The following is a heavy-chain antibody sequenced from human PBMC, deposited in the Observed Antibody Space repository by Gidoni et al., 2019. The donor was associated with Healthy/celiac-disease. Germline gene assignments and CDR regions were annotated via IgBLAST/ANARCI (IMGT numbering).Heavy chain of an antibody. CDR1: GFSLSTSGVG. V-gene: IGHV2-5*01. J-gene: IGHJ5*02. CDR3: AHSPLNIAARVGWFDP. D-gene: IGHD6-6*01. CDR2: IYWNDDK. Sequence: QITLKESGPTLVKPTQTLTLTCTFSGFSLSTSGVGVGWIRQPPGKALEWLALIYWNDDKRYSPSLKRRLTITKDTSKNQVVLTMTNMDPVDTATYYCAHSPLNIAARVGWFDPWGQGTLVTVSS.